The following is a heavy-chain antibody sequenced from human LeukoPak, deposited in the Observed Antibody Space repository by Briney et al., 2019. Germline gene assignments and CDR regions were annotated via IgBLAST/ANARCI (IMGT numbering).Heavy chain of an antibody. CDR2: IYYSGAT. Sequence: SETLSLTCTVSGGSISNYYWSWIRQPPGKGLEWIGHIYYSGATKYNPSLKSRITISVDTSKNQFSLMLSSVTAADTAVYYCARFGITIVRGGRYYFDYWGQGTLVTVSS. CDR3: ARFGITIVRGGRYYFDY. V-gene: IGHV4-59*08. J-gene: IGHJ4*02. D-gene: IGHD3-10*01. CDR1: GGSISNYY.